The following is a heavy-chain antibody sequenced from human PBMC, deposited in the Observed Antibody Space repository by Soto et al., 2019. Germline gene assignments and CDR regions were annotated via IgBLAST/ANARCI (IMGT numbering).Heavy chain of an antibody. Sequence: ASVKVSCKASGYTFTGYYMHWVRQAPGQGLEWMGWINPNSGGTNYAQKFQGWVTMTRDTSISTAYMELSRLRSDDTAVYYCARDKYSASGRQLYYYYYGMDVWGQGTTVTVSS. V-gene: IGHV1-2*04. CDR2: INPNSGGT. CDR1: GYTFTGYY. CDR3: ARDKYSASGRQLYYYYYGMDV. J-gene: IGHJ6*02. D-gene: IGHD2-21*01.